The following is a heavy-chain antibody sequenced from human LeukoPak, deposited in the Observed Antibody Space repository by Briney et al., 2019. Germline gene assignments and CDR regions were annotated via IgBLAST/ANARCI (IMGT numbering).Heavy chain of an antibody. CDR3: ANTGSGNYDVGAFDI. J-gene: IGHJ3*02. CDR1: GYTVTNYD. Sequence: ASVKVSCKASGYTVTNYDINWVRQATGQGLEWMGWMNPNSGNTHYAQKFQGKVTMTGNTSISTAYMELSRLRSEDTAVYYCANTGSGNYDVGAFDIWGQGTMVTVSS. CDR2: MNPNSGNT. V-gene: IGHV1-8*01. D-gene: IGHD3-22*01.